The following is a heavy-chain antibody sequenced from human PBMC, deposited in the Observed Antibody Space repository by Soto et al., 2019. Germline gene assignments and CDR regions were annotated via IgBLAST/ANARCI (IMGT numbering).Heavy chain of an antibody. CDR1: GGSFSGYY. Sequence: QVQLQQWGAGLLKPSETLSLTCAVYGGSFSGYYWSWIRQPPGKGLEWIGEINHSGSTNYNPSLKSRVTITVDTSKNQFSLKLSSVTAAATAVYYCARGGTANWFDPWGQGTLVTVSS. CDR2: INHSGST. CDR3: ARGGTANWFDP. V-gene: IGHV4-34*01. D-gene: IGHD2-21*02. J-gene: IGHJ5*02.